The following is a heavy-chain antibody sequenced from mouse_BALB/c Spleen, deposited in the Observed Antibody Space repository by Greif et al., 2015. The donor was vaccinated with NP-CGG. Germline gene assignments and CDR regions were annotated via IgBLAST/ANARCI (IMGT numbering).Heavy chain of an antibody. CDR3: ARAYDF. D-gene: IGHD2-4*01. Sequence: QVQLKQSGPGLVAPSQSLSITCTVSGFSLTTYGVHWIRQPPGKGLEWLGIIWAGGNTSYNSALMPRLSISKDNSKSQVFLKMNSLQTDDTAMYYCARAYDFWGQGTLVTVSA. CDR2: IWAGGNT. V-gene: IGHV2-9*02. J-gene: IGHJ3*01. CDR1: GFSLTTYG.